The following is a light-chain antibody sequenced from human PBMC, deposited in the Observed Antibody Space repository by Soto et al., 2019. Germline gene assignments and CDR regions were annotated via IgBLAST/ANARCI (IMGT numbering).Light chain of an antibody. CDR2: AAS. CDR3: QQANSFPPGLT. J-gene: IGKJ4*01. V-gene: IGKV1-12*01. Sequence: DIQMTQSPSSVSASVGDRVTITCRASQSISSWLAWYQQKPGKAPKLLIYAASSLQSGVPSRFSGSGFGTDFTLTISSLQPEDFATYYCQQANSFPPGLTFGGGTKVEIK. CDR1: QSISSW.